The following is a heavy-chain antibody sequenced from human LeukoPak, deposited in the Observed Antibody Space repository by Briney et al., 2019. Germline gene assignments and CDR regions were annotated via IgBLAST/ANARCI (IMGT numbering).Heavy chain of an antibody. CDR1: GGSFSGYY. CDR2: INHSGST. D-gene: IGHD1-14*01. Sequence: PSETLSLTCAVYGGSFSGYYWSWIRQPPGKGLEWIGEINHSGSTNYNPSLKSRVTISVDTSKNQFSLKLSSVTAADTAVYYCARRGIRRLKYYYYMDVWGKGTTVTISS. V-gene: IGHV4-34*01. CDR3: ARRGIRRLKYYYYMDV. J-gene: IGHJ6*03.